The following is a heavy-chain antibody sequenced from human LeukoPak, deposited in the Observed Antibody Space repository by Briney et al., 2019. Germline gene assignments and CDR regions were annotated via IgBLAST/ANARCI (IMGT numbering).Heavy chain of an antibody. CDR1: AGSISDYY. Sequence: SETLSLTCTVSAGSISDYYWNWIRQSPGKGLEWIGYVSDTGNAKHNPSLTSRLSLSVDTSKNRFSLKLTSVTTADSAVYYCATISYDMLTGYRPLDFWGRGTLVTVSS. V-gene: IGHV4-59*01. CDR3: ATISYDMLTGYRPLDF. CDR2: VSDTGNA. D-gene: IGHD3-9*01. J-gene: IGHJ4*02.